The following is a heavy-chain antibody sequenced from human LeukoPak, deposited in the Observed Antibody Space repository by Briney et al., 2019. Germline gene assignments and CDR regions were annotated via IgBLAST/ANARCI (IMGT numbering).Heavy chain of an antibody. Sequence: SETLSLTCTGSDGSISSHYWSWIRQPTGKGLEWIGYIYYTGVTNYNPSLKSRVTIYLHTSKTQFFLKLRSVTAADTAVYYCARGPGYYDGSGADYWGRGTLVTVSS. J-gene: IGHJ4*02. CDR2: IYYTGVT. CDR3: ARGPGYYDGSGADY. V-gene: IGHV4-59*11. D-gene: IGHD3-22*01. CDR1: DGSISSHY.